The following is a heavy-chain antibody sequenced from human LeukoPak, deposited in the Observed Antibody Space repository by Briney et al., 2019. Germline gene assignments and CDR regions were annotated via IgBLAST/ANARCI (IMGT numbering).Heavy chain of an antibody. CDR1: GFSITTDSYC. J-gene: IGHJ4*02. CDR3: ARDHFGSLDS. V-gene: IGHV4-61*01. Sequence: SETLSLTCTVSGFSITTDSYCWGWIRQPPGKGLEWIGYDYCGGNTNYDPSLKKRVTISVDTSKNQFSLTLTSVTAADTAVYFCARDHFGSLDSWGQGILVTVSS. CDR2: DYCGGNT. D-gene: IGHD3-10*01.